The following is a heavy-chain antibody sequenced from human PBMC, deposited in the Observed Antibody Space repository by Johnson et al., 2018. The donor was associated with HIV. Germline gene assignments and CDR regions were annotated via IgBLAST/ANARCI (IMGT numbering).Heavy chain of an antibody. CDR1: GFTFSSYG. D-gene: IGHD6-6*01. Sequence: QVQLVESGGGVVQPGRSLRLSCAASGFTFSSYGMHWVRQAPGKGLEWVAVIWYDGSNNYYADSVKGRFTISRDNSKNTLYLQMNSLRAEDTAVYYCARDGSQLADAFDIWGQGTMVTVSS. V-gene: IGHV3-33*01. CDR2: IWYDGSNN. J-gene: IGHJ3*02. CDR3: ARDGSQLADAFDI.